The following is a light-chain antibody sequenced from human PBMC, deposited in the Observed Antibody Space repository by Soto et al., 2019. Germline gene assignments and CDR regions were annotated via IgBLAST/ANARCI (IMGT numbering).Light chain of an antibody. J-gene: IGKJ1*01. V-gene: IGKV3-20*01. CDR2: GAS. CDR1: QSVSDN. CDR3: QQYGRSPWT. Sequence: EIGITQSPSTLSVSPGERATLSCRASQSVSDNLAWYQQKPGQAPRLLIYGASSRATGIPDRFSGSGSGTDFTLTISRLEPEDFAVYYCQQYGRSPWTFGQGTKVDIK.